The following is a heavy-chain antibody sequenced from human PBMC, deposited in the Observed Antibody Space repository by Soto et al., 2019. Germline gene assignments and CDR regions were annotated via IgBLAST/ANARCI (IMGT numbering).Heavy chain of an antibody. Sequence: GSLRLSCEAPGLTETNSDLTWVRQAPGKGLEWVAVIHGSGSTFYVVSVKGRFTISRVRSKNTIYLLMNNVRGDHTDLYDCAGAPPDRAGDCLVKWGQGSLVTVSS. CDR3: AGAPPDRAGDCLVK. J-gene: IGHJ4*02. CDR2: IHGSGST. CDR1: GLTETNSD. V-gene: IGHV3-53*01. D-gene: IGHD2-21*02.